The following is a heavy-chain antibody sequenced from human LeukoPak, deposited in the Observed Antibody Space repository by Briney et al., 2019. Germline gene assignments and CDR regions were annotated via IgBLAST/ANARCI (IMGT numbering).Heavy chain of an antibody. D-gene: IGHD3-10*01. V-gene: IGHV1-2*02. CDR1: GYTFTGYY. Sequence: ASVKVSCKASGYTFTGYYMHWVRQAPGQGLEWMGWINPNSGGTNYAQKFQGGVTMTRDTSISTAYMELSRLRSDDTAVYYCARRFGESSPYYYYYYYMDVWGKGTTVTISS. J-gene: IGHJ6*03. CDR3: ARRFGESSPYYYYYYYMDV. CDR2: INPNSGGT.